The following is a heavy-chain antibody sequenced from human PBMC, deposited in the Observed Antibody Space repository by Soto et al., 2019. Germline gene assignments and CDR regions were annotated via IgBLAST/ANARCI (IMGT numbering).Heavy chain of an antibody. CDR3: ARGGHYYDSSGPFDY. Sequence: PSGTLSLTCTVSGASISSYSCSWIRQPPGKGLEWIGYIYYSGSTNYTPSLKSRVTISVDTSKNQFSLKLSSVTAADTAVYYCARGGHYYDSSGPFDYWAQGTLVTVSS. D-gene: IGHD3-22*01. CDR2: IYYSGST. CDR1: GASISSYS. J-gene: IGHJ4*02. V-gene: IGHV4-59*01.